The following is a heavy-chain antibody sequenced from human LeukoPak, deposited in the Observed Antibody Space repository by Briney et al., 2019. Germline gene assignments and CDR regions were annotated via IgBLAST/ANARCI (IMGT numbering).Heavy chain of an antibody. V-gene: IGHV3-21*01. J-gene: IGHJ4*02. CDR1: GFTFSSYS. CDR3: ARQATGEGELSDY. D-gene: IGHD3-16*02. Sequence: GGSLRLSCAASGFTFSSYSMNWVRQAPRKGLEWVSSISSSSSYIYYADSVKGRFTISRDNAKNSLYLQMNSLRAEDTAVYYCARQATGEGELSDYWGQGTLVTVSS. CDR2: ISSSSSYI.